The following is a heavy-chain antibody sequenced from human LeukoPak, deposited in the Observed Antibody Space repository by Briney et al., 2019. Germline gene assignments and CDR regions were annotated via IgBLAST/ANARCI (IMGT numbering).Heavy chain of an antibody. CDR2: IYYSGST. CDR1: GGSISSSSYY. Sequence: SETLSLTCTVSGGSISSSSYYWGWIRQPPGKGLKWIGSIYYSGSTYYNPSLKSRVTISVDTSKNHVSLKLSSVTASDPAVYYCARREYIVGATGPSEYYFDYWGQGTLVTVSS. J-gene: IGHJ4*02. V-gene: IGHV4-39*01. D-gene: IGHD1-26*01. CDR3: ARREYIVGATGPSEYYFDY.